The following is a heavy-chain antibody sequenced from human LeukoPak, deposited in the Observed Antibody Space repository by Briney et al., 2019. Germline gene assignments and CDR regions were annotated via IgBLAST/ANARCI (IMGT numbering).Heavy chain of an antibody. Sequence: GGSLRLSCAASGFIFSSYAMSWVRQAPGKGLEWVSAISGSAGSTYYADSVKGRFTISRDNSKDTLYLQMSSLRAEDTAVYYCARHDDVPVIRRGFDYWGQGALVTVSS. D-gene: IGHD2-21*02. J-gene: IGHJ4*02. CDR2: ISGSAGST. CDR1: GFIFSSYA. CDR3: ARHDDVPVIRRGFDY. V-gene: IGHV3-23*01.